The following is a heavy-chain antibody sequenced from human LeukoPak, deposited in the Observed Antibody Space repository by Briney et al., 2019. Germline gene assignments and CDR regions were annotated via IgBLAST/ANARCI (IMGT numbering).Heavy chain of an antibody. J-gene: IGHJ6*02. Sequence: GGSLRLSRAASGFTFSSYSMNWVRQAPGKGLEWVSSISSSSSYIYYADSVKGRFTISRDNAKNSLYLQMNSLRAEDTAVYYCARDWVVDTAMVTLYYGMDVWGQGTTVTVSS. CDR1: GFTFSSYS. CDR3: ARDWVVDTAMVTLYYGMDV. CDR2: ISSSSSYI. V-gene: IGHV3-21*01. D-gene: IGHD5-18*01.